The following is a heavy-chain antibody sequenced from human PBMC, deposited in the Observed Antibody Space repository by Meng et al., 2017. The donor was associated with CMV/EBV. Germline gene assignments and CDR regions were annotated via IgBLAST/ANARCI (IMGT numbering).Heavy chain of an antibody. CDR3: ARIRAIVVAPAAIRVDAFDI. CDR2: IFPNDEK. CDR1: GFSLSNARMG. V-gene: IGHV2-26*01. J-gene: IGHJ3*02. Sequence: SGPTLVKPTETLTLTCTVSGFSLSNARMGVSWIRQPPGKALEWLAHIFPNDEKSYSTSLKSRLTISKDTSKSQVVLTMTNMDPVDTATYYCARIRAIVVAPAAIRVDAFDIWGQGTMVTVSS. D-gene: IGHD2-2*02.